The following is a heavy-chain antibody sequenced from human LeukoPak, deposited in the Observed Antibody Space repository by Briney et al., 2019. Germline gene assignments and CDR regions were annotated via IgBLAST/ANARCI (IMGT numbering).Heavy chain of an antibody. D-gene: IGHD6-19*01. CDR3: ATRSSGWPS. Sequence: SETLSLTCTVSGSSISNYYWGWIRQAPGKGLEWIGSIYYSGSTYYNPSLKSRVTISVDTSKNQFSLKLSSVTAADTAVYYCATRSSGWPSWGQGTLVTVSS. V-gene: IGHV4-39*01. J-gene: IGHJ5*02. CDR1: GSSISNYY. CDR2: IYYSGST.